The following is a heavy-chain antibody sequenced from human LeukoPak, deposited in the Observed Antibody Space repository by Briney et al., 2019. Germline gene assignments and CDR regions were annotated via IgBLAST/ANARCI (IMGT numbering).Heavy chain of an antibody. J-gene: IGHJ5*02. V-gene: IGHV3-21*01. D-gene: IGHD4-11*01. CDR1: GFTFSSYS. CDR3: ARYPRFGMTTAWFDP. CDR2: ISSSSSYI. Sequence: PGGSLRLSCAASGFTFSSYSMNWVRQAPGKGLEWVSSISSSSSYIYYADSVKGRFTISRDNAKNSLYLQMNSLGAEDTAVYYCARYPRFGMTTAWFDPWGQGTLVTVSS.